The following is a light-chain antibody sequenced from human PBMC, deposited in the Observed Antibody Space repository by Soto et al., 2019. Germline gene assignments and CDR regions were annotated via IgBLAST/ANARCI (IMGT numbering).Light chain of an antibody. CDR3: MQSTQLPPT. CDR2: EVS. V-gene: IGKV2D-29*02. Sequence: DVVMTQPQLSLSVAPGQPASISCKSSQSLLHITGETFLLWYLQKPGQSPQLLSYEVSTRVSGVPDRFSGSGSGTDFTLEISRVETDDVGIYYCMQSTQLPPTFGQGTRLEV. J-gene: IGKJ5*01. CDR1: QSLLHITGETF.